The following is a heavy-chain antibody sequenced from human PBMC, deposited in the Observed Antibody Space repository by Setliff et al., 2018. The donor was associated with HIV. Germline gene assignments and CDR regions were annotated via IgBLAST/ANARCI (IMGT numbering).Heavy chain of an antibody. J-gene: IGHJ4*02. Sequence: SETLSLTCSNSGGSVTSYLWHWFRQPPGKGLEWIGYIYYTGVTDNNPSLEGRVTISVDTSKNQVSLRLSSVTAADTADYYCARSLLPSITVAGTIGYWGQGSLVTVSS. CDR1: GGSVTSYL. CDR3: ARSLLPSITVAGTIGY. V-gene: IGHV4-59*08. CDR2: IYYTGVT. D-gene: IGHD6-19*01.